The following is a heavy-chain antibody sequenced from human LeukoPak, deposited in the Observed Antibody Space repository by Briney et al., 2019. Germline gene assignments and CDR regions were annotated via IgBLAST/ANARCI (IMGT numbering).Heavy chain of an antibody. CDR3: ARVRGGFDAFDI. Sequence: GGSLRLSCAASGFTFSSYEMNWVRQAPGQGLEWVSLISRSSSYIYYEDSVKGRFTISRDNAKNLLYLQMNSLRAEETAVYYCARVRGGFDAFDIWGQGTMVTVSS. V-gene: IGHV3-21*01. J-gene: IGHJ3*02. CDR1: GFTFSSYE. CDR2: ISRSSSYI. D-gene: IGHD6-25*01.